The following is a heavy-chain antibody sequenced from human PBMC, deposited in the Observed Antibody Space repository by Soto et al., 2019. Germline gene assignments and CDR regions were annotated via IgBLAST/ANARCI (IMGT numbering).Heavy chain of an antibody. V-gene: IGHV1-2*02. Sequence: GASVKVSCKASGGMFYSSAINWVRQAPGQGLEWMGGIVPMNGSPKSAEKFQGRVTMTRDTSISTAYMELSSLRPDDTAMYYCARERYQVLSDGMDVWGQGTSVTVSS. CDR2: IVPMNGSP. CDR1: GGMFYSSA. CDR3: ARERYQVLSDGMDV. J-gene: IGHJ6*02. D-gene: IGHD2-8*01.